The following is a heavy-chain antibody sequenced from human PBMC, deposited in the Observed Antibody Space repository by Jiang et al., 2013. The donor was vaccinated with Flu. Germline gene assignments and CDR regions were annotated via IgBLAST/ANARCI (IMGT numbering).Heavy chain of an antibody. D-gene: IGHD2-21*02. CDR1: GGSITSSPYY. CDR3: ARADLVVTAPLLFDY. CDR2: VYYSGST. J-gene: IGHJ4*02. Sequence: GPGLVKPSETLSLTCTVSGGSITSSPYYWGWIRQSPGKGLEWIGSVYYSGSTYNNPSLKSRVSISLDTSNNQFSLKLNSVTAADTAVYYCARADLVVTAPLLFDYWGQGTLVTVSS. V-gene: IGHV4-39*07.